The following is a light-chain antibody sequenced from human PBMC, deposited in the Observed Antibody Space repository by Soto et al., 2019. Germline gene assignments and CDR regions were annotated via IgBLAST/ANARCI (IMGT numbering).Light chain of an antibody. Sequence: EIVLTQSPATLSLSPGERATLSCRASQSVSSYLAWYQQKPGQAPRLLIYDASNRATGIPARFSGSGSGTDFTLTISSLEPEDFAIYYCQQRPNWPPLTFGGGTKVEIK. V-gene: IGKV3-11*01. J-gene: IGKJ4*01. CDR1: QSVSSY. CDR2: DAS. CDR3: QQRPNWPPLT.